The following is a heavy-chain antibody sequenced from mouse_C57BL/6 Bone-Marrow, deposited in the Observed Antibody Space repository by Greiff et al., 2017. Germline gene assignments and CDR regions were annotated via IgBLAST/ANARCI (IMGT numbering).Heavy chain of an antibody. Sequence: EVKLMESGPGLVKPSQSLSLTCSVTGYSITSGYYWNWIRQFPGNKLEWMGYISYDGSNNYNPSLKNRISITRDTSKNQFFLKLNSVTTEDTATYYCARGGAQATFAYWGQGTLVTVSA. V-gene: IGHV3-6*01. CDR2: ISYDGSN. J-gene: IGHJ3*01. CDR3: ARGGAQATFAY. CDR1: GYSITSGYY. D-gene: IGHD3-2*02.